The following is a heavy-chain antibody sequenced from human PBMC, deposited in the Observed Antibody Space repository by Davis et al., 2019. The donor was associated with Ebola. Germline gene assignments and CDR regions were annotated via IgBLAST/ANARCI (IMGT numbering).Heavy chain of an antibody. Sequence: GESLKISCAASGFTLSSYDMYWVRQGTGNGLEWVSSISVAGTTYYTDSVKGRFTISRDNGKNSLYLQINSLRAEDTAVYYCARGQWLVRYFDYWGQGTLVTVSS. V-gene: IGHV3-13*01. CDR1: GFTLSSYD. J-gene: IGHJ4*02. CDR2: ISVAGTT. CDR3: ARGQWLVRYFDY. D-gene: IGHD6-19*01.